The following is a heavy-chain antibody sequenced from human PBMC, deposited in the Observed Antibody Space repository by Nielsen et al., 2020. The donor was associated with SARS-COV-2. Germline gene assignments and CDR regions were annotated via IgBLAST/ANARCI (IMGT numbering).Heavy chain of an antibody. Sequence: GGSLRLPCAASVFTFSSYDMHWVRQATGKGLEWVSAIGTAGDTYYPGSVKGRFTISRENAKNSLYLQMNSLRAGDTAVYYCARGGGNWDTYYYYYYMDVWGKGTTVTVSS. D-gene: IGHD4-23*01. CDR2: IGTAGDT. CDR3: ARGGGNWDTYYYYYYMDV. V-gene: IGHV3-13*01. CDR1: VFTFSSYD. J-gene: IGHJ6*03.